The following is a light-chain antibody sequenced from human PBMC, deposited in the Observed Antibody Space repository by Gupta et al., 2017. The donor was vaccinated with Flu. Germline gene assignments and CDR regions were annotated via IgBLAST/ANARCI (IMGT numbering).Light chain of an antibody. V-gene: IGKV1-39*01. J-gene: IGKJ1*01. CDR3: QQSYRTPRT. Sequence: DSQMSQSPSSLSASVGDRVIIACRASQSISNYLSWYQQKPGKAPNLLIYGASNLQSGVPARFSGSGSGTDFTLTISSLQPVDIATYYCQQSYRTPRTFGQGTKVEIK. CDR1: QSISNY. CDR2: GAS.